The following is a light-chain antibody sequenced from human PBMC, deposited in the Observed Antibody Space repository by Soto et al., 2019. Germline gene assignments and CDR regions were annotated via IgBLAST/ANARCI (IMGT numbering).Light chain of an antibody. CDR3: SSYTSSTAYV. CDR1: SSDVGGYNY. CDR2: EVS. Sequence: QSVLTQPASVSGSPGQSITISCTGTSSDVGGYNYVSWYQLHPGKAPKLIIYEVSNRPSGVSNRFSGSKSGNTASLTNSGLQAEDEADYYCSSYTSSTAYVFGTGTKLTVL. J-gene: IGLJ1*01. V-gene: IGLV2-14*01.